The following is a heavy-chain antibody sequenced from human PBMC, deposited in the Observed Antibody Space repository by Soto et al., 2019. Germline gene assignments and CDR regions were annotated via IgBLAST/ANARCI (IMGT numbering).Heavy chain of an antibody. Sequence: EVQLLASGGGLVRPGGSLRLSCAASGFTFSSYGMSWVRQAPGKGPEWVSGISDSGDGTSYADSVKGRFTIYRDNSKNALYLQMHSLRAEDTAIYYCAKEGTAVGTPRFDPWGQGTLVTVSS. V-gene: IGHV3-23*01. J-gene: IGHJ5*02. CDR2: ISDSGDGT. CDR3: AKEGTAVGTPRFDP. CDR1: GFTFSSYG. D-gene: IGHD6-13*01.